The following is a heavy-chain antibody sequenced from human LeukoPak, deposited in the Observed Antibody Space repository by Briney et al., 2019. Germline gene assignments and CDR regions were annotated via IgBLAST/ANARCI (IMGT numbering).Heavy chain of an antibody. Sequence: GGSLRLSCAASGFTFSSYWMSWVRQAPGKGLEWVSSISSSSTYIYYADSVKGRFTIFRDNAKNSLYLQMNSLRAEDTAVYYCARWELPGGYVYWGQRTLVTVSS. D-gene: IGHD1-7*01. CDR2: ISSSSTYI. CDR3: ARWELPGGYVY. J-gene: IGHJ4*02. V-gene: IGHV3-21*01. CDR1: GFTFSSYW.